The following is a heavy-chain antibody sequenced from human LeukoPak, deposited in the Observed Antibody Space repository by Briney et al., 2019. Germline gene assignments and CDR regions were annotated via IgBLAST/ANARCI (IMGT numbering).Heavy chain of an antibody. CDR3: ARGGTVTTPEFYYYGMDV. Sequence: ASVKVSCKASGGTFSSYAISWVRQAPGQGLEWMGGIIPIFGTANYAQKFQGRVTITADESTSTAYMELSSLRSEDTAVYYCARGGTVTTPEFYYYGMDVWGQGTTVTVSS. D-gene: IGHD4-17*01. J-gene: IGHJ6*02. V-gene: IGHV1-69*01. CDR1: GGTFSSYA. CDR2: IIPIFGTA.